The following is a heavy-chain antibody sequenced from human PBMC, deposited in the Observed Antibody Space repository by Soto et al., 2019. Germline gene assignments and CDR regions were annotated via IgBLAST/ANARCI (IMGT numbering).Heavy chain of an antibody. J-gene: IGHJ3*02. CDR1: GFTFSSYA. CDR3: AKDPYGDYDDHDAFDI. CDR2: ISGSGGST. V-gene: IGHV3-23*01. D-gene: IGHD4-17*01. Sequence: GGSLRLSCAASGFTFSSYAMSWVRQAPGKGLEWVSAISGSGGSTYYADSVEGRFTISRANSKNTLNLQMNSLRAEDTAVYYCAKDPYGDYDDHDAFDIWGQGTMVTVSS.